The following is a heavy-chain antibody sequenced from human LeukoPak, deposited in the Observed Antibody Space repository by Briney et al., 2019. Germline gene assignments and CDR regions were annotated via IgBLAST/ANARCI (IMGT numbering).Heavy chain of an antibody. CDR2: ISSSGSSI. CDR3: ARDVLPRH. J-gene: IGHJ4*02. D-gene: IGHD2/OR15-2a*01. CDR1: GFTFNNYD. V-gene: IGHV3-48*03. Sequence: GGSLRLSCAASGFTFNNYDMNWVGQAPGKGLGWVSYISSSGSSIYYADSVRGRFTISRDNAKNSLYLQVNSLRAEDTAVYYCARDVLPRHWGQGTLVTVSS.